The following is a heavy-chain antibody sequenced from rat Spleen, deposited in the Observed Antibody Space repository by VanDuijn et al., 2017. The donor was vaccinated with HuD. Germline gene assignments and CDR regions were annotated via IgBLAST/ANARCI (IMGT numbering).Heavy chain of an antibody. D-gene: IGHD4-4*01. CDR2: ISYGDSYGHSST. J-gene: IGHJ3*01. CDR3: TRHDYSGVITNWFAY. V-gene: IGHV5-7*01. Sequence: EVQLVESGGGLVRPGRSLKLSCAASGFIFSDYNMAWVRQAPKKGLEWVATISYGDSYGHSSTYYRDSVKGRFTISRDNAKSTLSLQMDSLRSEDAATYYCTRHDYSGVITNWFAYWGQGTLVTVSS. CDR1: GFIFSDYN.